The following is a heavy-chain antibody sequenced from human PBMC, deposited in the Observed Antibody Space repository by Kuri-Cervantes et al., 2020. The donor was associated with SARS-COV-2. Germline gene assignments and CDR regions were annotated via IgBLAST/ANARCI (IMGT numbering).Heavy chain of an antibody. Sequence: GGSLRLSCAASGFTVSSNYMSWVRQAPGKELEWVSVIYSGGSTYYADSVQGRFTISRDNSKNTLYLQMNSLRVEDTAVYYCAREDRYGGNLNWFDPWGQGTLVTVSS. CDR2: IYSGGST. D-gene: IGHD1-26*01. J-gene: IGHJ5*02. CDR3: AREDRYGGNLNWFDP. V-gene: IGHV3-53*01. CDR1: GFTVSSNY.